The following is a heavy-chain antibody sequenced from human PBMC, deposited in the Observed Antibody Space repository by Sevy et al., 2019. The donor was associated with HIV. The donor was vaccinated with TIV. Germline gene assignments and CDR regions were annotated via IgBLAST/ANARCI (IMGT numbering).Heavy chain of an antibody. V-gene: IGHV4-59*11. CDR1: GGSITSLY. Sequence: SETLSLTCTVSGGSITSLYWNWIRQPPGKGLEWIANIYYNGHINYNPSLKSRVTLSLDTSKNQFSLRLSSVTAADTAVYYCARDRGGYYYDSSGYYGLHYYYYYYMDVWGKRTTVTVSS. D-gene: IGHD3-22*01. CDR3: ARDRGGYYYDSSGYYGLHYYYYYYMDV. J-gene: IGHJ6*03. CDR2: IYYNGHI.